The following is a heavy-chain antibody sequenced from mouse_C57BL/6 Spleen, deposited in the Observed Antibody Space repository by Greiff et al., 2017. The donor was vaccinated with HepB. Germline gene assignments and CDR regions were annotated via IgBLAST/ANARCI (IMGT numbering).Heavy chain of an antibody. CDR3: ARSRGVDRDLFAY. V-gene: IGHV1-52*01. D-gene: IGHD1-1*01. CDR1: GYTFTSYW. J-gene: IGHJ3*01. Sequence: QVQLQQPGAELVRPGSSVKLSCKASGYTFTSYWMHWVKQRPIQGLEWIGNIDPSDSETHYNQKFKDKATLTVDKSSSTAYMQLSSLTAEDSAVYYCARSRGVDRDLFAYWGQGTLVTVSA. CDR2: IDPSDSET.